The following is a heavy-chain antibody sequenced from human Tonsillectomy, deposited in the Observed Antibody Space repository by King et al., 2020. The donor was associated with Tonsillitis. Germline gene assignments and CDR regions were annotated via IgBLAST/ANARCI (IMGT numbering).Heavy chain of an antibody. CDR1: GGSISSYY. Sequence: QVQLQESGPGLVKPSETLSLTCTVSGGSISSYYWSWIRQPPGKGLEWIGYIYYSGSTNYNPSLKSRVTISVDTSKNQFSLKLSSVTAADTAVYYCARDDGIVAGTINPNYYYYGMDVWGQGTTVTVSS. V-gene: IGHV4-59*01. D-gene: IGHD5-12*01. CDR3: ARDDGIVAGTINPNYYYYGMDV. CDR2: IYYSGST. J-gene: IGHJ6*02.